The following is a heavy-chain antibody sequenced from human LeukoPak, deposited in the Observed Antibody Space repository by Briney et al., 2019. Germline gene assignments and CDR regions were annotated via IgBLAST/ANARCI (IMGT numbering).Heavy chain of an antibody. D-gene: IGHD4-17*01. CDR3: ARGKGYADYV. CDR1: GLNFSSYW. Sequence: GGSLRLSCATSGLNFSSYWMSWVRQAPEKGPEWVANIKQDGTEKYYVDSVKGRFTISRDNAKNSLYLQMNSLRPEGTAVYYCARGKGYADYVGGQGTLVTVSS. CDR2: IKQDGTEK. V-gene: IGHV3-7*05. J-gene: IGHJ4*02.